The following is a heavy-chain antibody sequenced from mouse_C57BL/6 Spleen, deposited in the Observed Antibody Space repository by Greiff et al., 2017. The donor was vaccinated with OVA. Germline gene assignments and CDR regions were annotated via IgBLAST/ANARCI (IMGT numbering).Heavy chain of an antibody. D-gene: IGHD1-1*01. Sequence: EVQLVESGGDLVKPGGSLKLSCAASGFTFSSYGMSWVRQTPDKRLEWVATISSGGSYTYYPDSVKGRFTISRDNAKNTLYLQMSSLKSEDTAMYYCARHNTTVVATDYFDYWGQGTTLTVSS. CDR1: GFTFSSYG. CDR2: ISSGGSYT. J-gene: IGHJ2*01. V-gene: IGHV5-6*01. CDR3: ARHNTTVVATDYFDY.